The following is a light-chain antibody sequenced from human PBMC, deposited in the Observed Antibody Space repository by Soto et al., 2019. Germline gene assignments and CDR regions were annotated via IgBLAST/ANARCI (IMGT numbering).Light chain of an antibody. V-gene: IGKV1-39*01. CDR2: GVS. CDR3: PQSYDAQFT. Sequence: DIQLTQSPSSLSASVGDEVTITCRASQGISHYLTWYQQKPGRAPTLLIYGVSTLQSGVPPRFSGGGSATEFTLTISNLQLEDFATSYCPQSYDAQFTFGGGTRVEIK. J-gene: IGKJ4*01. CDR1: QGISHY.